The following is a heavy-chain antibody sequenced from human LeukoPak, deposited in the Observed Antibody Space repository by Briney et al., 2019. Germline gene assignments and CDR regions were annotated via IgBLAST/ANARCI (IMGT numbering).Heavy chain of an antibody. CDR2: INHSGST. V-gene: IGHV4-34*01. CDR1: GGSFSGYY. Sequence: SETLSHTCAVYGGSFSGYYWSWIRQPPGKGLEWIGEINHSGSTNYNPSLKSRVTISVDTSKNQFSLKLSSVTAADTAVYYCARGQGMHSSSSLRRTGYFDYWGQGTLVTVSS. CDR3: ARGQGMHSSSSLRRTGYFDY. D-gene: IGHD6-13*01. J-gene: IGHJ4*02.